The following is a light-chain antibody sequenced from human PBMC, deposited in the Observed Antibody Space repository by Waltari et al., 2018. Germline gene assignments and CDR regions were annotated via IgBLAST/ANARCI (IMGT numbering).Light chain of an antibody. Sequence: QSVLTQPPSASGTPGQRIIISCSGSSSNIGTNYVYWYQQFPGTAPKVLIYKTNARSSGVPDRFSGSKSGTSASLASSGLRSEDEADYYCAAWDDSLSGNVFGTGTKVTVL. V-gene: IGLV1-47*01. J-gene: IGLJ1*01. CDR3: AAWDDSLSGNV. CDR2: KTN. CDR1: SSNIGTNY.